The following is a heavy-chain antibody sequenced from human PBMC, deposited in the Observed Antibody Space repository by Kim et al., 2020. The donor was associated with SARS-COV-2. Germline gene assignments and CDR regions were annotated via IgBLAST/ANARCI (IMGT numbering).Heavy chain of an antibody. CDR2: INPSGGST. J-gene: IGHJ5*02. CDR3: AREGRWQQLVQGWFDP. V-gene: IGHV1-46*01. D-gene: IGHD6-13*01. Sequence: ASVKVSCKASGYTFTSYYMHWVRQAPGQGLEWMGIINPSGGSTSYAQKFQGRVTMTRDTSTSTVYMELSSLRSEDTAVYYCAREGRWQQLVQGWFDPWGQGTLVTVSS. CDR1: GYTFTSYY.